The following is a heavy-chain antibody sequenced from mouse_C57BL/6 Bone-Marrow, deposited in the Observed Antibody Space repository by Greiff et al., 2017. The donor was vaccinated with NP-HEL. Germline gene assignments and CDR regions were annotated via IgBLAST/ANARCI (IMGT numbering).Heavy chain of an antibody. Sequence: EVQLHQSGPELVKPGASVKIPCKASGYTFTDYNMDWVKQSHGKSLEWIGDINPNNGGTIYNQKFKGKATLTVDKSSSTAYMELRSLTSEDTAVYYCARRDYGYDAMDYWGQGTSVTVSS. D-gene: IGHD1-1*02. CDR1: GYTFTDYN. V-gene: IGHV1-18*01. CDR3: ARRDYGYDAMDY. J-gene: IGHJ4*01. CDR2: INPNNGGT.